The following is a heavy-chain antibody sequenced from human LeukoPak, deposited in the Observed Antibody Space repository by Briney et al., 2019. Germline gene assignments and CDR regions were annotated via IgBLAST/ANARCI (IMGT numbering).Heavy chain of an antibody. CDR3: TRRAEWGYWFDP. CDR1: GFTFSTYE. V-gene: IGHV3-48*03. J-gene: IGHJ5*02. CDR2: IGGSGLTM. D-gene: IGHD1-26*01. Sequence: PGGSLRLSCGASGFTFSTYEMNWVRQAPGKRPEWVSYIGGSGLTMFYADSVKGRFTTSRDNAKNSLYLQMNSLRAEDTAVYYCTRRAEWGYWFDPWGQGTLVTVSS.